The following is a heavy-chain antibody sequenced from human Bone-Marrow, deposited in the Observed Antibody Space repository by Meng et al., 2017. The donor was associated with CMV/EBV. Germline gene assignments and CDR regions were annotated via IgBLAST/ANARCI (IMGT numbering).Heavy chain of an antibody. CDR2: ISWNSGSI. CDR3: AKGGYSYGSDAFDI. V-gene: IGHV3-9*01. J-gene: IGHJ3*02. Sequence: GGSLRLSCTASGFTFDDYAMHWVRQAPGKGLEWVSGISWNSGSIGYADSVKGRFTISRDNAKNSMYLQMNSLRAEDTALYYCAKGGYSYGSDAFDIWGQGTMVTVSS. D-gene: IGHD5-18*01. CDR1: GFTFDDYA.